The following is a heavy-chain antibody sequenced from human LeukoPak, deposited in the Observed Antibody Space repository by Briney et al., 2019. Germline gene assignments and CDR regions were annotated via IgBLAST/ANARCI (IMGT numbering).Heavy chain of an antibody. D-gene: IGHD2/OR15-2a*01. Sequence: GGSLRLSCAASGFSFSDSYMSWIRQAPGRGLEYISYITPSGDYMSYTDSVKDRFTFSRDNAKNSLYLQMNSLRAEDTAVYFCAKGHTSLDCRGQGALVTVSS. V-gene: IGHV3-11*01. CDR2: ITPSGDYM. CDR1: GFSFSDSY. CDR3: AKGHTSLDC. J-gene: IGHJ4*02.